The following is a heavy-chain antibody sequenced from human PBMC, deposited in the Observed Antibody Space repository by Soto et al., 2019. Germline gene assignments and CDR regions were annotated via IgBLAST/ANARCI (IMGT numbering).Heavy chain of an antibody. CDR3: AAITSGTYFSGVDY. CDR1: GFTFANAW. V-gene: IGHV3-15*07. Sequence: GSLRLCCSASGFTFANAWMNWVRQAPGKGLEWVGRVKRKTDGEATDYAAPVNGRFTISRDDSKDTLYLQMTSLKPEDTAVYYCAAITSGTYFSGVDYWGPGIQVTVSS. J-gene: IGHJ4*02. D-gene: IGHD1-26*01. CDR2: VKRKTDGEAT.